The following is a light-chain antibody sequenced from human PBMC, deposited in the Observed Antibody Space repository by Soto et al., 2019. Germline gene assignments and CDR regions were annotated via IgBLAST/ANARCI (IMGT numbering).Light chain of an antibody. CDR2: DAS. CDR1: QSVGSY. J-gene: IGKJ4*01. CDR3: QQRSNWPSLT. Sequence: EIGLIQSPATLSLSPEERATLSCRASQSVGSYLALYQHKPGQAARLLISDASNRATGISARFSGSGSEPDFTLTISSLEPEDSAVYYCQQRSNWPSLTFGGGTKV. V-gene: IGKV3-11*01.